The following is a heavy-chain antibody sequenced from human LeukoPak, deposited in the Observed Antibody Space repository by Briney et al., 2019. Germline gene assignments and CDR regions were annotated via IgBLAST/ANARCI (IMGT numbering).Heavy chain of an antibody. Sequence: SETLSLTCTVSGGSISSGDYYWSWIRQPPGKGLEWIGYIYYSGSTYYNPSLKSRVTISVDTSKNQFSLKLSSVTAADTAVYYSARDGGWNGFDYWGQGTLVTVSS. CDR3: ARDGGWNGFDY. J-gene: IGHJ4*02. CDR1: GGSISSGDYY. D-gene: IGHD1-1*01. CDR2: IYYSGST. V-gene: IGHV4-30-4*08.